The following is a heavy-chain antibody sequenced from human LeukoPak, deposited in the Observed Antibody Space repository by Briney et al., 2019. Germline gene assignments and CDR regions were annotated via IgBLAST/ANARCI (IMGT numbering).Heavy chain of an antibody. CDR2: INPNSGGT. Sequence: GASVKVSCKASGYTFTGYYMHWVRPAPGQGLEWMGWINPNSGGTNYAQKFQGWVTMTRDTSISTAYMELSRLRSDDTAVYYCARGQEGTAMVEGAFDIWGQGTMVTVSS. V-gene: IGHV1-2*04. J-gene: IGHJ3*02. CDR3: ARGQEGTAMVEGAFDI. CDR1: GYTFTGYY. D-gene: IGHD5-18*01.